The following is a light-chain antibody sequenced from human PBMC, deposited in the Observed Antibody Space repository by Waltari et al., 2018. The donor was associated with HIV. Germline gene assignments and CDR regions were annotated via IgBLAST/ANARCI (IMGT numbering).Light chain of an antibody. Sequence: QSALTQPASVSGSPGQAITISCTGTSSDVGGYNFVSWYQQHPGKAPKLMIYEGSKRPSGVSNRFSGSKSGNTASLTISGLQAEDEADYYCCSYTSSNTYVFGTGTEVSVL. CDR2: EGS. CDR1: SSDVGGYNF. J-gene: IGLJ1*01. CDR3: CSYTSSNTYV. V-gene: IGLV2-23*01.